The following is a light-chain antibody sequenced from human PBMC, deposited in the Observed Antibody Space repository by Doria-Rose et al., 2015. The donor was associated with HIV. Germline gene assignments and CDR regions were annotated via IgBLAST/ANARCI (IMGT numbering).Light chain of an antibody. CDR1: QRVKSSY. Sequence: EIVLTQSPGTLSLSPGERATLSCRASQRVKSSYLAWYQQKPGQAPRLLIYDASTRATGIPDRFSVSWSGTDFTLTISRLEPEDVAVYYCQQYGTSRGTFGQGTRLEIK. CDR3: QQYGTSRGT. CDR2: DAS. V-gene: IGKV3-20*01. J-gene: IGKJ5*01.